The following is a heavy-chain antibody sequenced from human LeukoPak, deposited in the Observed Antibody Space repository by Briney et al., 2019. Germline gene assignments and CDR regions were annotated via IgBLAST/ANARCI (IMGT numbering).Heavy chain of an antibody. Sequence: SETLSLTCTVSGVSISSYYWSWIRQPPGKGLEWIGYIYYSGSTNYNPSLKSRVTISVDTSKNQFSLKLSSVTAADTAVYYCARGSSSIWFDPWGQGTLVTVSS. V-gene: IGHV4-59*01. J-gene: IGHJ5*02. CDR3: ARGSSSIWFDP. D-gene: IGHD6-6*01. CDR1: GVSISSYY. CDR2: IYYSGST.